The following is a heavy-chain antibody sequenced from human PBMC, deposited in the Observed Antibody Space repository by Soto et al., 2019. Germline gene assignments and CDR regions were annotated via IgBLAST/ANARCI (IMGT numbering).Heavy chain of an antibody. CDR3: ARVAYLDNASDF. CDR1: GFTFEKYW. Sequence: DVQLVDSGGGRVQPGGSLRLSCAASGFTFEKYWMTWVRQAPGKGLEWVANINPDGSGRFHVDSMQGRFIVSRDNPKNSLYLQMNSLIAEDTAVYYCARVAYLDNASDFWAQGTLVTVSS. D-gene: IGHD1-20*01. J-gene: IGHJ4*02. V-gene: IGHV3-7*05. CDR2: INPDGSGR.